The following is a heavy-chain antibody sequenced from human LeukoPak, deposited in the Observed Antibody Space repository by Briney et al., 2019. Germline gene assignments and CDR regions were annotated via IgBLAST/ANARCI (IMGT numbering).Heavy chain of an antibody. V-gene: IGHV4-34*01. D-gene: IGHD3-16*01. CDR2: INHSGST. Sequence: PSETLSLTCAVYGVSFSGYYWSWLGQPQGKGLEGIGEINHSGSTNYNPSLKSRVTISVDTSKNQFSLKLSSVTAADTAVYYCARAWGVAYYYYYYMDVWGKGTTVTVSS. J-gene: IGHJ6*03. CDR1: GVSFSGYY. CDR3: ARAWGVAYYYYYYMDV.